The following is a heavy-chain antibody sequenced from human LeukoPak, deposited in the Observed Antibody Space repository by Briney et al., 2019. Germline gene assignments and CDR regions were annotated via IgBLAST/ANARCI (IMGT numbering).Heavy chain of an antibody. V-gene: IGHV4-4*09. D-gene: IGHD6-13*01. CDR2: IYTSGST. Sequence: SETLSLTCTVSGGSISNYYWSWIRQPPGKGLEWIGYIYTSGSTNYNPSLKSRVTISVDTSKNQFSLKLSSVTAADTAVYYCARLKWGAAAGMFDYWGQGTLVTVSS. J-gene: IGHJ4*02. CDR1: GGSISNYY. CDR3: ARLKWGAAAGMFDY.